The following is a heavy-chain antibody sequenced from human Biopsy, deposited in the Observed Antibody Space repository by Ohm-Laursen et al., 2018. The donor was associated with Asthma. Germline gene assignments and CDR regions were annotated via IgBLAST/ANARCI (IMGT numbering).Heavy chain of an antibody. V-gene: IGHV3-30*01. CDR3: VRDGTDDAFDI. Sequence: SLRLSCAASGFSFSNFAIHWVRQAPGKGLEWVGVISKDASTQGYADSVKGRFTMARDNSKNTLDLQMNSLREEDTAVYYCVRDGTDDAFDIWGQGAVVSVSS. J-gene: IGHJ3*02. CDR1: GFSFSNFA. D-gene: IGHD1-1*01. CDR2: ISKDASTQ.